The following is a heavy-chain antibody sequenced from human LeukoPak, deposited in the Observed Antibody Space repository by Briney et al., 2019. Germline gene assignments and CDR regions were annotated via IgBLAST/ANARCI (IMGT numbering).Heavy chain of an antibody. CDR3: ARAPSGSVDY. J-gene: IGHJ4*02. CDR1: GGSISSSSYY. D-gene: IGHD6-19*01. V-gene: IGHV4-39*01. CDR2: IYYSGST. Sequence: SETLSLTCTVSGGSISSSSYYWGWIRQPPGKGLEWIGSIYYSGSTYYNPPLKSRVTISVDTSKNQFSLKLSSVTAADTAVYYCARAPSGSVDYWGQGTLVTVSS.